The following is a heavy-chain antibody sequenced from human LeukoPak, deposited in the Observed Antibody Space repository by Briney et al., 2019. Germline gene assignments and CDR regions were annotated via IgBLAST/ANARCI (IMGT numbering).Heavy chain of an antibody. CDR2: ISGSGGNT. CDR3: GTSHFDY. V-gene: IGHV3-23*01. CDR1: GFTFSSYV. D-gene: IGHD1-1*01. Sequence: PGGSLRLSCAASGFTFSSYVMSWVRQAPGKGLEWVSAISGSGGNTYYADSMKGRFTISRDNSKNTLYLQMNSLRAEDMAVYYCGTSHFDYWGQGTLVTVSS. J-gene: IGHJ4*02.